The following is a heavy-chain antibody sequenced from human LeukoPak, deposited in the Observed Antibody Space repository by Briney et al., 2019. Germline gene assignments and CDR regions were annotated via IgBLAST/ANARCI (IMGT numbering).Heavy chain of an antibody. J-gene: IGHJ4*02. Sequence: SQTLSLTCTVSGGSISSGSYYWSWLRQPAGKGLEWIGRIYTSGSTNYTPSLKSRVTISVDTSKNQFSLKLSSVTAADTAVYYCAREGRCSGGSCYTPPIGVDYWGQGTLVTVSS. D-gene: IGHD2-15*01. CDR1: GGSISSGSYY. CDR3: AREGRCSGGSCYTPPIGVDY. CDR2: IYTSGST. V-gene: IGHV4-61*02.